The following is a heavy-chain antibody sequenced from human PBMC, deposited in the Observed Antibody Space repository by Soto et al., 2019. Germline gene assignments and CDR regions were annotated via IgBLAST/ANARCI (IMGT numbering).Heavy chain of an antibody. Sequence: VQLVQSGAEVKKPGEGLKISWQGSGYYFSDYWIGWVRQMPGRGLEWMGMIHPRESVTKYSPSFQAHVTFSVHTSISTAFLYWNSLKASDTAIYYCARQYYNFWSGSYSGSSDFDFWGRGTLVTVSS. D-gene: IGHD3-3*01. V-gene: IGHV5-51*01. CDR3: ARQYYNFWSGSYSGSSDFDF. CDR2: IHPRESVT. CDR1: GYYFSDYW. J-gene: IGHJ2*01.